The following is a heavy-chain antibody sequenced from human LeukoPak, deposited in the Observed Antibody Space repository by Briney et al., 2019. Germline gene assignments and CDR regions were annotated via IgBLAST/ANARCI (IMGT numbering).Heavy chain of an antibody. CDR1: GYTFTGYY. D-gene: IGHD2-2*01. V-gene: IGHV1-2*02. CDR2: INPNSGGT. J-gene: IGHJ6*02. Sequence: ASVKVSCKASGYTFTGYYMHWVRQAPGQGLEWMGWINPNSGGTNYAQKFQGRVTMTRDTSISTAYMELSRLRSDDTAVYYCARGPCGSCYRRVTYYYGMDVWGQGTTVTVSS. CDR3: ARGPCGSCYRRVTYYYGMDV.